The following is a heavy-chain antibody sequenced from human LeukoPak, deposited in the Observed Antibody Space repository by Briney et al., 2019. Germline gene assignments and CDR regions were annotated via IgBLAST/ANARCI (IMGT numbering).Heavy chain of an antibody. Sequence: PGGSLRLSCAASGFTFSDYYMSWIRQAPGKGLEWVSYISSSSSYTNYADSVKGRFTISRDNAKNSLYLQMNSLRAEDTAVHYCARDPEPAAGLPDYWGQGTLVTVSS. CDR3: ARDPEPAAGLPDY. CDR2: ISSSSSYT. D-gene: IGHD6-13*01. V-gene: IGHV3-11*06. CDR1: GFTFSDYY. J-gene: IGHJ4*02.